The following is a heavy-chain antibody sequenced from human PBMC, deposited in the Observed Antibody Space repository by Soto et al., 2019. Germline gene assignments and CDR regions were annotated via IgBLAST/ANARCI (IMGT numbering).Heavy chain of an antibody. J-gene: IGHJ2*01. Sequence: PSETLSLTCTVSGGSISSYDWSWIRQPPGKGLEWIGYIYYSGSTNYNPSLKSRVTISVDTSKNQFSLKLSSVTAADTAVYYCARALTCSGGSCYPVKWYFDLWGRGTLVTVSS. CDR2: IYYSGST. D-gene: IGHD2-15*01. V-gene: IGHV4-59*01. CDR3: ARALTCSGGSCYPVKWYFDL. CDR1: GGSISSYD.